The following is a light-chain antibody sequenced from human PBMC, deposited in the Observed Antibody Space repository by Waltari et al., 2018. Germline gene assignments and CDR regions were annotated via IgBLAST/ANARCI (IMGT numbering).Light chain of an antibody. CDR3: YSYANGRV. V-gene: IGLV2-23*02. CDR2: EVT. Sequence: QSAPTQPASVSGSPGPSIPIPCPCTSRDIWSYHLFSWYQQHPGKAPKLMIYEVTKRPSGVSTRFSGSKSGNTASLTISGLQADDEADYYCYSYANGRVFGGGTKLTVL. CDR1: SRDIWSYHL. J-gene: IGLJ3*02.